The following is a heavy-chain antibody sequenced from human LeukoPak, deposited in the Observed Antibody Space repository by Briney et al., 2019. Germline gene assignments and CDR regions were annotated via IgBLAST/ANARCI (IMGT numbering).Heavy chain of an antibody. V-gene: IGHV4-34*01. J-gene: IGHJ4*02. CDR1: GGSFSGYY. CDR2: ISHSGST. CDR3: AGGEYYFDY. Sequence: SETLSLTCAVYGGSFSGYYWSWIRQPPGRGLEWIGEISHSGSTNYNPSLKSRVTISVDTSKNRFSLKLSSVTAADTAVYYCAGGEYYFDYWGQGTLVTVSS.